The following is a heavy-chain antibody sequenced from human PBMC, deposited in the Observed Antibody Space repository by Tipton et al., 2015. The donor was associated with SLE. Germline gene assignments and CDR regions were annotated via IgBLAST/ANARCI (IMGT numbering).Heavy chain of an antibody. CDR3: ARDSGAAAAFDY. D-gene: IGHD6-13*01. Sequence: TLSLTCTVSGGSISSYYWSWIRQPPGKGLEWIGYIYTSGSTNYNPSLKSRVAISVDTSKNQFSLKLSSVTAADTAVYYCARDSGAAAAFDYWGQGTLVTVSS. CDR1: GGSISSYY. J-gene: IGHJ4*02. V-gene: IGHV4-59*01. CDR2: IYTSGST.